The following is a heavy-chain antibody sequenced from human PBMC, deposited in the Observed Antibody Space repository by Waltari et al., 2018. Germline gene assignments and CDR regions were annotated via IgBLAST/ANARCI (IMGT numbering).Heavy chain of an antibody. Sequence: QVQLQESGPGLVKPSETLSLTCTVSGYSISSGYYWGWILQPPGKGLEWIGSIYHRGSTYYNPSLKSRVTISVDTSKNQFSLKLSSVTAADTAVYYCAEDGNSIAAAGIGWFDPWGQGTLVTVSS. CDR1: GYSISSGYY. D-gene: IGHD6-13*01. J-gene: IGHJ5*02. CDR3: AEDGNSIAAAGIGWFDP. V-gene: IGHV4-38-2*02. CDR2: IYHRGST.